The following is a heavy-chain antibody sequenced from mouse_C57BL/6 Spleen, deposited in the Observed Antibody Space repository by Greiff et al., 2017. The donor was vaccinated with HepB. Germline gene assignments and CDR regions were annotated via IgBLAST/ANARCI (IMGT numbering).Heavy chain of an antibody. CDR1: GYSFTGYY. CDR3: ARKFSDYYGSSSLDY. Sequence: VQLQQSGPELVKPGASVKISCKASGYSFTGYYMNWVKQSPEKSLEWIGEINPSTGGTTYNQKFKAKATLTVDKSSSTAYMQLKSLTSEDSAVYYCARKFSDYYGSSSLDYWGQGTTLTVSS. V-gene: IGHV1-42*01. CDR2: INPSTGGT. J-gene: IGHJ2*01. D-gene: IGHD1-1*01.